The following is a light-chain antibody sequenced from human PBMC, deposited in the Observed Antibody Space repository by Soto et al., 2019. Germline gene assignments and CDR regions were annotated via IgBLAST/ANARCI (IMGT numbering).Light chain of an antibody. CDR3: SSYTRSSNHV. CDR2: DVS. CDR1: SSDVGGYNY. J-gene: IGLJ2*01. Sequence: QSALTQPASVSGSPGQSITISCTGTSSDVGGYNYVSWYQQHPGKAPKLMIYDVSNRPSGVSNRFSGSKSGNTASLTISGLQAEDEADYYCSSYTRSSNHVFGGGTKLTFL. V-gene: IGLV2-14*01.